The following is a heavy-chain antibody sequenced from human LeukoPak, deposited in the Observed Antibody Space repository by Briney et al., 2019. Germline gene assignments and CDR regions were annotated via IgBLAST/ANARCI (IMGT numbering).Heavy chain of an antibody. CDR3: ATDRERDPSVYYLV. Sequence: GGSLRLSCAASGFTFTDYAMSWVRQAPEKGLEWLSTISDNGSQIYYTDSVKGRFTISRDSSRNTVFLQMNSLRAEDSGVYYCATDRERDPSVYYLVGGQGTLITVSS. V-gene: IGHV3-23*01. J-gene: IGHJ4*02. CDR1: GFTFTDYA. CDR2: ISDNGSQI. D-gene: IGHD3-22*01.